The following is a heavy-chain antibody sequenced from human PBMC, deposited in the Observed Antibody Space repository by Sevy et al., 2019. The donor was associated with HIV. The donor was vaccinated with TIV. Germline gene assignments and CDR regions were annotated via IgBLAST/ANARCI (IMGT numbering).Heavy chain of an antibody. CDR2: IQYDGSNK. J-gene: IGHJ4*02. D-gene: IGHD2-21*01. CDR1: GFSYSSYG. CDR3: VKEGGGEGGDH. V-gene: IGHV3-30*02. Sequence: GGSLRLSCAASGFSYSSYGMHWVRQAPGKGLERVAYIQYDGSNKDYADSVKRRFTISRDNSKNTLDLQMNSLRVEDTAVYYCVKEGGGEGGDHWGQGTLVTVSS.